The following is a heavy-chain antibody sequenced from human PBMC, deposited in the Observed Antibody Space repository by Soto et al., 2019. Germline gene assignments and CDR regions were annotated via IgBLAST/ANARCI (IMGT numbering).Heavy chain of an antibody. Sequence: ASVKVSCKASGYTFTSYYIHWVRQAPGQGLEWMGIINPGGGSPSNAQQFLGRVTMTRDTSTSTVYMELRSLRSDDTAVYYCARGQITMVRGVIRGAYYYGMDVWGQGTTVTVSS. CDR3: ARGQITMVRGVIRGAYYYGMDV. CDR1: GYTFTSYY. D-gene: IGHD3-10*01. J-gene: IGHJ6*02. CDR2: INPGGGSP. V-gene: IGHV1-46*01.